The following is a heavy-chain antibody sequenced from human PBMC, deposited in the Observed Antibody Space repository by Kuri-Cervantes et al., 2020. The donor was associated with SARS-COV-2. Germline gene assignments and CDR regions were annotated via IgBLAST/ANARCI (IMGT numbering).Heavy chain of an antibody. J-gene: IGHJ6*02. CDR2: IKSAVDNSAT. V-gene: IGHV3-73*01. CDR3: ARDPRTLVHYYYYGMDV. D-gene: IGHD2-8*02. CDR1: GFTFSGSR. Sequence: GESLKISCAASGFTFSGSRVHWVRQASGKGLEWVGRIKSAVDNSATAYAASVKGRFTISRDNAKNSLYLQMNSLRAEDTAVYYCARDPRTLVHYYYYGMDVWGQGTTVTVSS.